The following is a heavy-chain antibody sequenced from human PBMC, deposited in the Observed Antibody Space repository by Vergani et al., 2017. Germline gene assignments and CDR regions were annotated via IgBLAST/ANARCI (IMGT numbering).Heavy chain of an antibody. J-gene: IGHJ6*02. CDR3: ARKDSSGYYTYYYYGMDV. CDR1: GFTFSSYW. V-gene: IGHV3-7*04. CDR2: IKQDGSEK. Sequence: EVQLLESGGGLVQPGGSLRLSCAASGFTFSSYWMSWVRQAPGKGLEWVANIKQDGSEKYYVDSVKGRFTISRDNAKNSLYLQMNSLRAEDTAVYYCARKDSSGYYTYYYYGMDVWGQGTTVTVSS. D-gene: IGHD3-22*01.